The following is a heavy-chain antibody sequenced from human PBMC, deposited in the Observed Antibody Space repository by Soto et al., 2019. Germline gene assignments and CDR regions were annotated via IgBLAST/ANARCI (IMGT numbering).Heavy chain of an antibody. CDR1: GGSISSGGYS. V-gene: IGHV4-30-2*01. Sequence: QLQLQESGSGLVKPSQTLSLTCAVSGGSISSGGYSWSWIRQPPGKGLEWIGYIYHSGSTYYNPSLKSRVTISVDRSKNQFSLKLSSVTAADTAAYYCARATGTRVDYWGQGTLVTVSS. J-gene: IGHJ4*02. CDR3: ARATGTRVDY. D-gene: IGHD4-17*01. CDR2: IYHSGST.